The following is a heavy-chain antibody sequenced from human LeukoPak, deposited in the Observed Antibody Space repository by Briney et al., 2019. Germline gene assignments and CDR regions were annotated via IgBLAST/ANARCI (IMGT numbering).Heavy chain of an antibody. J-gene: IGHJ3*02. Sequence: PGGSLRLSCAASGFTFSSYAMSWVRQAPGQGLEGGSAISGSGGSTYYADSVKGRFTISRDNSRNTLYLQMNSLRAEDTAVYYCAKTSVDSSSWYEDAFDIWGQGTMVTVSS. V-gene: IGHV3-23*01. CDR2: ISGSGGST. CDR1: GFTFSSYA. D-gene: IGHD6-13*01. CDR3: AKTSVDSSSWYEDAFDI.